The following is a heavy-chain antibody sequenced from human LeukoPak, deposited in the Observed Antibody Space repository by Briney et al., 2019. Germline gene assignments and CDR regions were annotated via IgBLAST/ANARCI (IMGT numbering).Heavy chain of an antibody. CDR2: IIPIFGTA. V-gene: IGHV1-69*13. CDR3: ARDKRDPSYYYYGMDV. Sequence: SVKVFCKASGGTFSSYAISWVRQAPGQGLEWMGGIIPIFGTANYAQKFQGRVTITADESTSTAYMELSSLRSEDTAVYYCARDKRDPSYYYYGMDVWGKGTTVTVSS. J-gene: IGHJ6*04. CDR1: GGTFSSYA.